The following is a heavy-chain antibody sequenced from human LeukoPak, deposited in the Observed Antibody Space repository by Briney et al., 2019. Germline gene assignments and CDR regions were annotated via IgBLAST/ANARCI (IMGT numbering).Heavy chain of an antibody. V-gene: IGHV4-38-2*02. CDR1: GYSISSGHY. CDR2: MLHSGST. CDR3: ARAGTNLGDYDY. D-gene: IGHD4-17*01. J-gene: IGHJ4*02. Sequence: SETLSLTCTVSGYSISSGHYWAWIRQSPEKGLECIATMLHSGSTYYNPSLKSRVTTSVDTSKNEFSLNLSSVTAADTAVYYCARAGTNLGDYDYWGQGTLVTVSS.